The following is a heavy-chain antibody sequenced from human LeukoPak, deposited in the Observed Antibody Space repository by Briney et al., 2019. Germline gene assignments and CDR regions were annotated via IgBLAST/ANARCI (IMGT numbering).Heavy chain of an antibody. CDR1: GESFSGYY. CDR3: ARGRRPSVERQYTGGWYYLDY. V-gene: IGHV4-34*01. Sequence: PSGTLSLTCAVYGESFSGYYWSWIRQSPDKGLEWIGQINHSGSAAYNPSLKSRLTISVGSSKNQFSPELASVTAADTAVYYCARGRRPSVERQYTGGWYYLDYWGQGTLVTVSS. CDR2: INHSGSA. D-gene: IGHD6-19*01. J-gene: IGHJ4*02.